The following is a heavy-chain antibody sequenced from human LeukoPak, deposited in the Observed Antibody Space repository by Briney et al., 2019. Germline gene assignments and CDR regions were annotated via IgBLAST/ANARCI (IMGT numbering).Heavy chain of an antibody. CDR3: ARLGAPGDGYNWSFYYFDY. CDR2: ISSSSSYT. CDR1: GFTFSEYY. D-gene: IGHD5-24*01. V-gene: IGHV3-11*06. J-gene: IGHJ4*02. Sequence: PGGSPRLSCAASGFTFSEYYMSWLRQAPGKGLEWVSYISSSSSYTNYADSVKGRFTISRDNAKNSLYLQMNSLRAEDTAVYYCARLGAPGDGYNWSFYYFDYWGQGTLVTVSS.